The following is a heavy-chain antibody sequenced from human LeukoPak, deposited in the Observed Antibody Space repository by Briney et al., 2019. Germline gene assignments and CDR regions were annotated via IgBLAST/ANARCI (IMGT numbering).Heavy chain of an antibody. CDR2: ISSNGSPI. CDR3: ARDGGSGILD. Sequence: PGGSLRLSCAASGFTFSSYEMNWVRQAPGKGLEWVPYISSNGSPIFYADSVKGRFTISRDNAKNSLSLLMNSLRAEDTAVYYCARDGGSGILDWGQGTLVTVSS. CDR1: GFTFSSYE. V-gene: IGHV3-48*03. J-gene: IGHJ4*02. D-gene: IGHD3-10*01.